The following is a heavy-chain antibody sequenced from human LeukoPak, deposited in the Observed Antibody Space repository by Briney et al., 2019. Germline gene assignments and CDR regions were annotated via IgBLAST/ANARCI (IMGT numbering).Heavy chain of an antibody. CDR2: ISGSGGST. CDR3: AKEIYYDSAGPQY. D-gene: IGHD3-22*01. Sequence: GGSLRLSCAASGFTFSRYGMSWVRQAPGKGLEWVSAISGSGGSTYYADSVKGRFTISRDNSKNTLYLQMNSLRAEDTAVYHCAKEIYYDSAGPQYWGQGTLVTVSS. J-gene: IGHJ4*02. CDR1: GFTFSRYG. V-gene: IGHV3-23*01.